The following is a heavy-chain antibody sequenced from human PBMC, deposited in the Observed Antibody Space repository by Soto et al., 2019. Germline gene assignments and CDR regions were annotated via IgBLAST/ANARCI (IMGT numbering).Heavy chain of an antibody. CDR3: GRPRSWSYYYGMDV. CDR2: MNPNSGNT. V-gene: IGHV1-8*01. D-gene: IGHD3-10*01. J-gene: IGHJ6*02. CDR1: GYTFTSYD. Sequence: QVQLAQSGAEVKKPGASVKVSCKASGYTFTSYDINWVRQATGQGLEWMGWMNPNSGNTGYAQKFQGRVTMTRNTSRSTAYMELSRLRSEDTDVYYCGRPRSWSYYYGMDVWGQGTAVTVSS.